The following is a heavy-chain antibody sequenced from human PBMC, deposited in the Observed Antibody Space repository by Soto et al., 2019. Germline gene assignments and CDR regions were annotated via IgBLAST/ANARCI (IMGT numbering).Heavy chain of an antibody. CDR3: ARDESSSPYFDY. D-gene: IGHD6-6*01. Sequence: SETLSLTCAVYGGSFSGYYWSWIRQPPGKGLEWIGEINHSGSTNYNPSLESRVTISVDTSKNQFSLKLSSVTAADTAVYYCARDESSSPYFDYWGQGTLVTVSS. CDR2: INHSGST. J-gene: IGHJ4*02. CDR1: GGSFSGYY. V-gene: IGHV4-34*01.